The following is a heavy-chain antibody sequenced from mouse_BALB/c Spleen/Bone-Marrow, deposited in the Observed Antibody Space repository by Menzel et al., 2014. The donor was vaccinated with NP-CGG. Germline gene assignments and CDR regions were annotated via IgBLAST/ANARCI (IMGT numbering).Heavy chain of an antibody. CDR2: ISSGSSTI. V-gene: IGHV5-17*02. CDR3: ARSGSSSGYFGH. CDR1: GFTFSSFG. D-gene: IGHD1-1*01. Sequence: EVQVVESGGGLVQPGGSRKLSCAASGFTFSSFGMHWVRQAPEKGLEWVAYISSGSSTIYYADTVMGRFTISRDNPKNTLFLQMTSLRSEDTAMYYCARSGSSSGYFGHRGQGTTLTVSS. J-gene: IGHJ2*01.